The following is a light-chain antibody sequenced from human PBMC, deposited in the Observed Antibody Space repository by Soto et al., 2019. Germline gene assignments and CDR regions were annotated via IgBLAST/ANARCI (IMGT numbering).Light chain of an antibody. Sequence: EIVLTQSPGTLSLSPGERATLSCRASQSVSSSYLAWYQQKPGQAPRLLIYGASSRATGIPDWFSGSGAGTVFPLTISRLEPEDFAVYYCQQYSSPPWTFGQGTKVEIK. V-gene: IGKV3-20*01. CDR1: QSVSSSY. CDR2: GAS. CDR3: QQYSSPPWT. J-gene: IGKJ1*01.